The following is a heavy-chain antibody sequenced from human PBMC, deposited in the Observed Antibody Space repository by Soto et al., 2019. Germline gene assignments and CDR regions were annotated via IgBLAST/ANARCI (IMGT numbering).Heavy chain of an antibody. CDR2: ISGSGGST. J-gene: IGHJ6*02. CDR3: AKFFRKNPSFFGVVSAAPGADYYYGMDV. Sequence: GGSLRLSCAASGFTFSSYAMSWVPQAPGKGLEWGSAISGSGGSTYYADSVKGRFTISRDNSKNTLYLQMNSRRAEDTAVYYCAKFFRKNPSFFGVVSAAPGADYYYGMDVWGQGTTVTVSS. D-gene: IGHD3-3*01. V-gene: IGHV3-23*01. CDR1: GFTFSSYA.